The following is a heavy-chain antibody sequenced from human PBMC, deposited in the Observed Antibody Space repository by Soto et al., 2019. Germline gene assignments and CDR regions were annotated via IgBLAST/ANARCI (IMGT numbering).Heavy chain of an antibody. CDR1: GGSISSYY. Sequence: SETLSLTCTVSGGSISSYYWSWIRQPAGKGLEWIGRIYTSGSTNYNPSLKSRVTMSVDTSKNQFSLKLSSVTAADTAVYYCARAVSGGWYITDYFDYWGQGTLVTVSS. D-gene: IGHD6-19*01. J-gene: IGHJ4*02. CDR2: IYTSGST. V-gene: IGHV4-4*07. CDR3: ARAVSGGWYITDYFDY.